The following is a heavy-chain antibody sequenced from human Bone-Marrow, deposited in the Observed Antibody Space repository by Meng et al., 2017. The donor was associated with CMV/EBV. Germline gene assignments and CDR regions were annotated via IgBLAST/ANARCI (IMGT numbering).Heavy chain of an antibody. J-gene: IGHJ6*02. Sequence: GESLKISCAASGFTFHDYGMSWVRQAPGKGLEWVSGINWNGGSTGYADSVKGRFTISRDNSKNTLYLQLNRLRAEDTAVYYCARGRIQLYYYNDCGIDVWGQGTMVTVSS. CDR2: INWNGGST. CDR1: GFTFHDYG. V-gene: IGHV3-20*04. CDR3: ARGRIQLYYYNDCGIDV. D-gene: IGHD5-18*01.